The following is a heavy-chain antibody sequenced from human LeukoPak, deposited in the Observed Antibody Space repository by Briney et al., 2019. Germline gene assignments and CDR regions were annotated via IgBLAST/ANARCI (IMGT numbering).Heavy chain of an antibody. CDR1: GFTFSSHD. CDR2: ISYDGGKK. V-gene: IGHV3-30*18. Sequence: GGSLRLSCAASGFTFSSHDMHWVRQAPGKGLEWVSIISYDGGKKDYADSVKGRFTISRDNSKNTLYLQMNSLRAEDTAVYYCAKDGTQLYYYGSGSHIDYWGQGTLVTVSS. CDR3: AKDGTQLYYYGSGSHIDY. J-gene: IGHJ4*02. D-gene: IGHD3-10*01.